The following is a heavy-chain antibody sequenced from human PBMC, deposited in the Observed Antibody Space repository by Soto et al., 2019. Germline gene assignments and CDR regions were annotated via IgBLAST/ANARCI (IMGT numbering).Heavy chain of an antibody. Sequence: GGSLRLSCAASGFTFNNFAMNWVRQAPGKGLEWVSTISDSGGTTYYADSAKGRCTISRDNSKNTLYLQMNSLRAEDTAVYYCAKGPLRYNTWIEYWGRGSLVTAPQ. D-gene: IGHD1-1*01. J-gene: IGHJ4*02. CDR2: ISDSGGTT. CDR1: GFTFNNFA. CDR3: AKGPLRYNTWIEY. V-gene: IGHV3-23*01.